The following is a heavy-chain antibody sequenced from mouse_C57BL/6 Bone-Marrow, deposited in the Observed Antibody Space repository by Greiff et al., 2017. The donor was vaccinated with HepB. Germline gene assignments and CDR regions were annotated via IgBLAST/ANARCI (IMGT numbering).Heavy chain of an antibody. V-gene: IGHV1-81*01. D-gene: IGHD1-1*01. CDR2: IYPRSGNT. CDR1: GYTFTSYG. J-gene: IGHJ3*01. Sequence: LVESGAELARPGASVKLSCKASGYTFTSYGISWVKQRTGQGLEWIGEIYPRSGNTYYNEKFKGKATLTADKSSSTAYMELRSLTSEDSAVYFCARGNYYYGSSPFAYWGQGTLVTVSA. CDR3: ARGNYYYGSSPFAY.